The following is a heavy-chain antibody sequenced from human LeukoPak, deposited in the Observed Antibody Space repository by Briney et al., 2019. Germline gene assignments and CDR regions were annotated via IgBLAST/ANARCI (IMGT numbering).Heavy chain of an antibody. J-gene: IGHJ4*02. Sequence: EASVKVSCKASGYTFTSYYMHWVRQAPGQGLEWMGIINPSGGSTNYAQKFQGRVTITADKSTSTAYMELSSLRSEDTAVYYCARSSIIAAAGPYYFDYWGQGTLVTVSS. CDR3: ARSSIIAAAGPYYFDY. CDR2: INPSGGST. CDR1: GYTFTSYY. V-gene: IGHV1-46*01. D-gene: IGHD6-13*01.